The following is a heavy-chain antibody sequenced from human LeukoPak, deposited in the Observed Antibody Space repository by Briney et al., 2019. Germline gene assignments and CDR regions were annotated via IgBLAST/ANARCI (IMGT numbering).Heavy chain of an antibody. CDR1: GGSISSYY. Sequence: SETLSLTCTISGGSISSYYWSWIRQPPGKGLEWIGEINHSGGTNYNPSLKSRVTISVDTSKNQFSLKLSSVTAADTAVYYCARGRVVDYWGQGTLVTVSS. J-gene: IGHJ4*02. V-gene: IGHV4-34*01. CDR3: ARGRVVDY. CDR2: INHSGGT. D-gene: IGHD3-10*01.